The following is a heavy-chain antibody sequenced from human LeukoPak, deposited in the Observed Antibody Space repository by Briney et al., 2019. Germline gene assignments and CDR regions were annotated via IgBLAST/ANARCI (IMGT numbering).Heavy chain of an antibody. CDR2: ISYDGSNK. CDR1: GFTFSSYA. Sequence: PGRSLRLSCAASGFTFSSYAMHWVRQAPGKGLEWVAVISYDGSNKYYADSVKGRFTISRDNSKNTLYLQMNSLRAEDTAVYYCARDLLVRGVIDYWGQGTLVTVSS. CDR3: ARDLLVRGVIDY. J-gene: IGHJ4*02. D-gene: IGHD3-10*01. V-gene: IGHV3-30*04.